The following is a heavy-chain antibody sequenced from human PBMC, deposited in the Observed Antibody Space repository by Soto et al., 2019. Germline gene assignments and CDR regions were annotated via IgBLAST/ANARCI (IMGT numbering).Heavy chain of an antibody. Sequence: QVQLVESGGGVVQPGRSLRLSCAASGFTFSSYGMHWVRQAPGKGLEWVALISYEGSIKYYADSVKGRFTISRDNSKNTLLLQMSSLRVDETAVYYCAEYIALTVVLHSHWGQGTLVTGSS. CDR1: GFTFSSYG. CDR3: AEYIALTVVLHSH. V-gene: IGHV3-30*18. J-gene: IGHJ4*02. D-gene: IGHD3-22*01. CDR2: ISYEGSIK.